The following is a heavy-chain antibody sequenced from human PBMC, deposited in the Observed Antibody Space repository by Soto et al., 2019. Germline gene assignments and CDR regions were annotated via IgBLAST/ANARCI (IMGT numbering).Heavy chain of an antibody. CDR1: GFTFSSYA. CDR2: ISYDGSNI. V-gene: IGHV3-30-3*01. J-gene: IGHJ3*02. D-gene: IGHD1-26*01. CDR3: ARDSRATGAGAFDI. Sequence: GGFLRLSCAASGFTFSSYAMHWVRQAPGKGLEWVAVISYDGSNIYYADSVKGRFTISRDNSKNTLYLQMNSLRAEDTAAHYCARDSRATGAGAFDIWGLGTMVPVSS.